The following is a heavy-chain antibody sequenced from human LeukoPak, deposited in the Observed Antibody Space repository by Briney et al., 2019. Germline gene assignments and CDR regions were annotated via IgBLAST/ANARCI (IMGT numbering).Heavy chain of an antibody. D-gene: IGHD3-22*01. CDR1: GGSISSGGYY. CDR3: ARGPSGYYPLGAFDI. Sequence: PSETLSLTCTVSGGSISSGGYYWSWIRQHPGKGLEWIGYIYYSGSTYYNPSLKSRVTISVDTSKNQFSLKLSSVTAADTAVYYCARGPSGYYPLGAFDIWGQGTMVTVSS. CDR2: IYYSGST. V-gene: IGHV4-31*03. J-gene: IGHJ3*02.